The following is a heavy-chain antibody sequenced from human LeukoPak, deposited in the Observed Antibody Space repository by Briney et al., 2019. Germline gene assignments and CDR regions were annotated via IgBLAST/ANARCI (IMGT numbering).Heavy chain of an antibody. CDR3: ARGCSSTSCSGWFDP. V-gene: IGHV3-7*01. CDR1: GFTFGSYW. CDR2: IKQDGSEK. Sequence: GGSLRLSCAASGFTFGSYWMTWVRQAPGKGLEWVANIKQDGSEKNYVDSVKGRFTISRDNAKNSLDPQMSSLRAEDTAIYYCARGCSSTSCSGWFDPWGQGTLVTVSS. D-gene: IGHD2-2*01. J-gene: IGHJ5*02.